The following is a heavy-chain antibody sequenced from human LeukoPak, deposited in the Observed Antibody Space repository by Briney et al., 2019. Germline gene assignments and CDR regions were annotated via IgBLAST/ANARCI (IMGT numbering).Heavy chain of an antibody. CDR2: ISSSSTNI. V-gene: IGHV3-21*01. D-gene: IGHD1-26*01. CDR3: ARKLYSDNSHDAFDI. Sequence: GGSLRLSCAASGFTFSSYTMNWVRQAPGKGLKWVSCISSSSTNIYYADSVKGRFTISRDNAKNSLYLQMNSLRAEDTAVYYCARKLYSDNSHDAFDIWGQGTMVIVSS. J-gene: IGHJ3*02. CDR1: GFTFSSYT.